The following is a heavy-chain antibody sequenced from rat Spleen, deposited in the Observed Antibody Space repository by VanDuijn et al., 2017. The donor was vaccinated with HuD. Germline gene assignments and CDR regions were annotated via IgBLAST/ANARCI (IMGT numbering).Heavy chain of an antibody. CDR2: ITNASGRT. D-gene: IGHD1-4*01. V-gene: IGHV5-29*01. CDR1: GFIFSSFG. CDR3: ARHTRVFWFAY. Sequence: VQLVESGGGLVQPKESLKISCAASGFIFSSFGMAWVRQAPTKGLEWVASITNASGRTYYPDSVKGRFTISRDNAKNTLYLQMESLRSEDTATYYCARHTRVFWFAYWGQGTLVTVSS. J-gene: IGHJ3*01.